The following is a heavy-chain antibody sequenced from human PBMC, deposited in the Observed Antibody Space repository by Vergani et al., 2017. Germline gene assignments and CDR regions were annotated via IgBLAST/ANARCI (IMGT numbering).Heavy chain of an antibody. Sequence: EVQLVESGGGLVQPGGSLRLSCAASGFTFSSYWMSWARQAPGKGLEWVANIKQDGSEKHYVDSVKGRFTISRDNAKNSLYLQMNSLRAEDTAVYYCARIVTAMVNFDYWGQGTLVTVSS. CDR2: IKQDGSEK. CDR3: ARIVTAMVNFDY. J-gene: IGHJ4*02. V-gene: IGHV3-7*03. D-gene: IGHD5-18*01. CDR1: GFTFSSYW.